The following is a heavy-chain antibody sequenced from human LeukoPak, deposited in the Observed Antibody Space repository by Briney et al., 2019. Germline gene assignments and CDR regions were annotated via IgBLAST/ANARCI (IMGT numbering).Heavy chain of an antibody. J-gene: IGHJ5*02. D-gene: IGHD2-2*01. V-gene: IGHV4-34*01. Sequence: PSETLSLTCAVYGGSFSGYYWSWIRHPPGKGLEWIGEINHSGSTNYHPSLKSRVIISVDTSKNQFSLKLSSVTAADTAVYYCARVGYVGVVPAADNWFDPWGQGTLVTVSS. CDR1: GGSFSGYY. CDR3: ARVGYVGVVPAADNWFDP. CDR2: INHSGST.